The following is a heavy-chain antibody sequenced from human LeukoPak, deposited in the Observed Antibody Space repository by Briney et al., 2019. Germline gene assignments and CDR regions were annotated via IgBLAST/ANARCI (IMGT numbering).Heavy chain of an antibody. CDR3: ARGAYYYGSGSYFPPYDFDY. V-gene: IGHV4-34*01. D-gene: IGHD3-10*01. J-gene: IGHJ4*02. CDR1: GGSFSGYY. CDR2: INHSVST. Sequence: SETLSLTCAVDGGSFSGYYWSWIRQPPGKGLEWIGEINHSVSTNYNPSLKSRATISVDESKNQFSVKLSSVTGADTAVYYCARGAYYYGSGSYFPPYDFDYWGQGTMVTVSS.